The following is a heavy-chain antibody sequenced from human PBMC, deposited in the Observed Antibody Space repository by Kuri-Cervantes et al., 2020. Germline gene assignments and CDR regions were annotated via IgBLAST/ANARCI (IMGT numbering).Heavy chain of an antibody. CDR2: IYHSGNT. D-gene: IGHD2-21*02. Sequence: GSLRLSCAVSGYSISSGYYWGWIRQPPGKGLEWIGSIYHSGNTYYNPSLKSRVTISVDTSKNQFSLKLRSVTAADTAVYYCARHDRYCGGDCYPYYLDHWGQGTLVTVSS. CDR1: GYSISSGYY. J-gene: IGHJ4*02. V-gene: IGHV4-38-2*01. CDR3: ARHDRYCGGDCYPYYLDH.